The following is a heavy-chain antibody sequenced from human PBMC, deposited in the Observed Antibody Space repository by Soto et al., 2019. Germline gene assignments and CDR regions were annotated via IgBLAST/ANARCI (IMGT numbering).Heavy chain of an antibody. CDR3: ARTPYCGGDCYSGYFDY. Sequence: QVQLVQSGAEVKKPGSSVKVSCKASGGTFSSYAISWVRQAPGQGLEWMGGIIPIFGTANYAQKFQGRVTITADKSTSTAYMELSSLRSEDTALYYCARTPYCGGDCYSGYFDYWGQGTLVTVSS. D-gene: IGHD2-21*02. V-gene: IGHV1-69*06. J-gene: IGHJ4*02. CDR1: GGTFSSYA. CDR2: IIPIFGTA.